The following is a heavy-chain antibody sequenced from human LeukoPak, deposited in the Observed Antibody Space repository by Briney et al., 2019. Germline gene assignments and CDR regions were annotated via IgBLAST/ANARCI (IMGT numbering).Heavy chain of an antibody. CDR2: IKQDGSEK. CDR3: AKDRNRDDFWSGFPAGWFDP. V-gene: IGHV3-7*03. J-gene: IGHJ5*02. D-gene: IGHD3-3*01. CDR1: GFTFSSYW. Sequence: GGTLRLSCAASGFTFSSYWMSWVRQAPGKGRKGVANIKQDGSEKYYVDSVKGRFTISRDNAKNSLYLKMNSLRAEDTAVYYCAKDRNRDDFWSGFPAGWFDPWGQGTLVTVSS.